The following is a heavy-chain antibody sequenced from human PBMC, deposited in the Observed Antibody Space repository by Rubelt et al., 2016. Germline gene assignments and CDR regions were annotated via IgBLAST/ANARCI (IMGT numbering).Heavy chain of an antibody. CDR2: ISGSGGST. D-gene: IGHD4-17*01. J-gene: IGHJ4*02. Sequence: EVQLLESGGGLVQPGGSLRLSCAASGFTFSSYAMSWVRQAPGKGLEWVSAISGSGGSTYYADSVKGRFTISRANSKNTLYLQMNSLRADDTAVYYWAKVPIRTVTSTFDYWGQGTLVTVSS. CDR1: GFTFSSYA. CDR3: AKVPIRTVTSTFDY. V-gene: IGHV3-23*01.